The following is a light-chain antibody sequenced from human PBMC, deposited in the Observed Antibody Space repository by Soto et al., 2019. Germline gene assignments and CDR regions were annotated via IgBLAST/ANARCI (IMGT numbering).Light chain of an antibody. J-gene: IGKJ1*01. V-gene: IGKV3-20*01. CDR2: DAS. Sequence: EIVLTQSPGTLSLSPGERATLSCRASQSVSSYLAWYQQKPGQAPRLLIYDASNRATGIPDRFSGSGSGTDFTLTISRLEPEDFAVYYCQQYGSSPPVTFGQGTKVDIK. CDR3: QQYGSSPPVT. CDR1: QSVSSY.